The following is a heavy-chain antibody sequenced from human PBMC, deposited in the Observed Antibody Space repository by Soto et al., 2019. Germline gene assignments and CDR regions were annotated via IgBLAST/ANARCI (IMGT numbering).Heavy chain of an antibody. CDR3: ARGRFGDHPINYYYYYMDV. Sequence: ASVKVSCKASGGTFSSYTISWVRQAPGQGLEWMGRIIPILGIANYAQKFQGRVTITADKSTSTAYMELSSLRSEDTAVYYCARGRFGDHPINYYYYYMDVWGKGTTVTVSS. V-gene: IGHV1-69*02. J-gene: IGHJ6*03. CDR2: IIPILGIA. D-gene: IGHD3-10*01. CDR1: GGTFSSYT.